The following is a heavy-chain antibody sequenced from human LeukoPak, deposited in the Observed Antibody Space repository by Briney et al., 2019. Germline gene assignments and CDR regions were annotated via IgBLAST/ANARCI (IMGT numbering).Heavy chain of an antibody. J-gene: IGHJ4*02. CDR3: ARGRGIWGSYRHLFDY. CDR1: DGSFSGYY. CDR2: INHSGST. D-gene: IGHD3-16*02. V-gene: IGHV4-34*01. Sequence: PTETLSLTCAVYDGSFSGYYWSWIRQPPGKGLEWIGEINHSGSTNYNPSLKSRVTISVDTSKNQFSLKLSSVTAADTAVYYCARGRGIWGSYRHLFDYWGQGTLVTVSS.